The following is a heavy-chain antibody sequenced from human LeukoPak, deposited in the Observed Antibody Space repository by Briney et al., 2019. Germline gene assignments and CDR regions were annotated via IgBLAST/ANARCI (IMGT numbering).Heavy chain of an antibody. CDR3: ARQRRDGYNHFDY. CDR2: IHYSGTT. Sequence: KTSETLSLTCIVSGGSLSGSSYYWGWIRQPPGKGLEWIGSIHYSGTTYYNPSLKSRVTISVDTSKNQFSLKLSSVTAADTAVYYCARQRRDGYNHFDYWGQGTLVTVSS. J-gene: IGHJ4*02. CDR1: GGSLSGSSYY. D-gene: IGHD5-24*01. V-gene: IGHV4-39*01.